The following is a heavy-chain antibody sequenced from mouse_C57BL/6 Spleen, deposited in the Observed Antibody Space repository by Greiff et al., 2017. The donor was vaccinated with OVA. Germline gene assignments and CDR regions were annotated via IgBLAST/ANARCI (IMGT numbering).Heavy chain of an antibody. J-gene: IGHJ3*01. CDR3: ARRGGTWFAY. D-gene: IGHD1-1*02. CDR1: GYTFTDYY. V-gene: IGHV1-76*01. CDR2: IYPGSGNT. Sequence: QVQLQQSGAELVRPGASVKLSCKASGYTFTDYYINWVKQRPGQGLEWIARIYPGSGNTYYNEKFKGKATLTAEKSSSTAYMQLSSLTSEDSAVDFCARRGGTWFAYWGQGTLVTVSA.